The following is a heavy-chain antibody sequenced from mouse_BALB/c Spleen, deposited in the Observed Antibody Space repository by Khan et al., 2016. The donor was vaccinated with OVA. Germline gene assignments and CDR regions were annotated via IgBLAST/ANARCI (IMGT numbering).Heavy chain of an antibody. J-gene: IGHJ4*01. CDR2: INTYTGEP. Sequence: QFQLVQSGPELKKPGETVKISCKASGYTFTNYGMNWVKQAPGKGLKWMGWINTYTGEPTYADDFKGRFAFSLETSASTASFLSNNLKDEDTATXSCARGGDGNYVGGVDDWGQGTSVTVSS. V-gene: IGHV9-3-1*01. D-gene: IGHD2-1*01. CDR1: GYTFTNYG. CDR3: ARGGDGNYVGGVDD.